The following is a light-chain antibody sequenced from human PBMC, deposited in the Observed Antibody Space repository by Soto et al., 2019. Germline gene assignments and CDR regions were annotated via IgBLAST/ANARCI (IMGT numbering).Light chain of an antibody. CDR2: QVA. V-gene: IGLV2-14*01. Sequence: QSFLTQAASGSGSPGQSSTISCTGTSSDLAIYNYVSCYEQEPCKCPKLMVCQVANRPSGVSNRFSGSRSGNTASLTISGLQAEDEADYYCSSYTDSSNYVFGTGTKVTVL. CDR3: SSYTDSSNYV. CDR1: SSDLAIYNY. J-gene: IGLJ1*01.